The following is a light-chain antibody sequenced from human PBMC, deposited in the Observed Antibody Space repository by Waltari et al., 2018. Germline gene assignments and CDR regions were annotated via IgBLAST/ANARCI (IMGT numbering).Light chain of an antibody. CDR1: KNDIGTYNF. V-gene: IGLV2-23*01. CDR3: CSYAGGSRVI. Sequence: QSALTQPASLSGSPGQSITISCAGTKNDIGTYNFVSWFQQFPGHAPKLSVSEATKRPSCVSYRVSGSKSGNTASLTISGLQAEDEADYYCCSYAGGSRVILGGGTKLTVL. CDR2: EAT. J-gene: IGLJ2*01.